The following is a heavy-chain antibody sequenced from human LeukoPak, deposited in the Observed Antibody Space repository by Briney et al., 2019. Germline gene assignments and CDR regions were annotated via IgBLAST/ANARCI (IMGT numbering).Heavy chain of an antibody. J-gene: IGHJ4*02. CDR1: GFTFSNYW. CDR2: IKQDGSEE. Sequence: GGSLRLSCAASGFTFSNYWMSWVRRAPGKGLEWVANIKQDGSEEYYVDSVKGRFTISRDNAKSSLYLQMSSLGAEDTAVYSCARAIIVVGSYFDYWGQGTLVTVSS. D-gene: IGHD2-15*01. V-gene: IGHV3-7*01. CDR3: ARAIIVVGSYFDY.